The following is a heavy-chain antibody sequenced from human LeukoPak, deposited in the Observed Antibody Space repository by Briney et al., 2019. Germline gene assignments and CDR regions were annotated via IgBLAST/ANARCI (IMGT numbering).Heavy chain of an antibody. CDR3: ARDRGTWNDDGFDY. J-gene: IGHJ4*02. Sequence: SETLSLTCTVSGGSISSYYWSWIRQPPGKGLEYIGYIYYSGSTNYNPSLKSRVTISLHTSNNQYSLKLSSVTAADTAVYYCARDRGTWNDDGFDYWGQGTLVTVSS. V-gene: IGHV4-59*01. D-gene: IGHD1-1*01. CDR2: IYYSGST. CDR1: GGSISSYY.